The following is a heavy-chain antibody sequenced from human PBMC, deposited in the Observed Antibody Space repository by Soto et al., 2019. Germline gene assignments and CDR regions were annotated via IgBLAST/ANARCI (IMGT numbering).Heavy chain of an antibody. Sequence: QVQLVESGGGVVQPGRSLRLSCAASGFTFSSYAMHWVRQAPGKGLEWVAVISYDGSNKYYADSVKGRFTISRDNSKNTRYLQMNSLRAEDTAVYYCARDYGGYGDGWYFDLWGRGTLVTVSS. CDR3: ARDYGGYGDGWYFDL. V-gene: IGHV3-30-3*01. J-gene: IGHJ2*01. CDR1: GFTFSSYA. D-gene: IGHD1-26*01. CDR2: ISYDGSNK.